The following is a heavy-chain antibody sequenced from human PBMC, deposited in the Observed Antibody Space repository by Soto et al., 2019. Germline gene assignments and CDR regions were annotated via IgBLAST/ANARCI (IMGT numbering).Heavy chain of an antibody. CDR2: IIPMFGTT. V-gene: IGHV1-69*01. CDR3: ARGILYDILTGYYFDY. D-gene: IGHD3-9*01. J-gene: IGHJ4*02. CDR1: GGTFSNYA. Sequence: QVQLVQSGAEVKKPGSSVKVSCKDSGGTFSNYAVTWVRQAPGRGLEWMGGIIPMFGTTKYAQKFQGRVTITADESTTTGYMELRNLRCDDTAVYYCARGILYDILTGYYFDYWGQGTLVTVSS.